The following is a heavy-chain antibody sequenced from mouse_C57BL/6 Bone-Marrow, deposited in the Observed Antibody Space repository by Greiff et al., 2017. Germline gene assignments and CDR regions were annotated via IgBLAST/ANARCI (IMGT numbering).Heavy chain of an antibody. CDR2: FHPYNDDT. J-gene: IGHJ2*01. CDR1: GYTFTTYP. D-gene: IGHD1-3*01. V-gene: IGHV1-47*01. CDR3: ARSGNYGGYYFDY. Sequence: VQLQQSGAELVKPGASVKMSCKASGYTFTTYPIEWMKQNHGKSLEWIGNFHPYNDDTKYNEKFKGKVTLTVEKTSSTVYLELSRLTSDDSAVYYCARSGNYGGYYFDYWGQGTTLTVSS.